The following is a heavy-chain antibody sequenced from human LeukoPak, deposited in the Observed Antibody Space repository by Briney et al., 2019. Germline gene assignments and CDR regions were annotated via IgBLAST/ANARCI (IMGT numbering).Heavy chain of an antibody. D-gene: IGHD3-10*01. CDR3: AKDSSPKGYYGSGNRVPDY. CDR2: IRYDGSNK. V-gene: IGHV3-30*02. Sequence: GGSLRLSCAASGFTFSSYSMNWVRQAPGKGLEWVAFIRYDGSNKYYADSVKGRFTISRDNSKNTLYLQMNSLRAEDTAVYYCAKDSSPKGYYGSGNRVPDYWGQGTLVTVSS. CDR1: GFTFSSYS. J-gene: IGHJ4*02.